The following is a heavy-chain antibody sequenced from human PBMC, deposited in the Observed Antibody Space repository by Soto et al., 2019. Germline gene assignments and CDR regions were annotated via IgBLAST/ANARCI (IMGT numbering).Heavy chain of an antibody. Sequence: PSETLSLTCTVSGGSISSYYWSWIRQPPGKGLEWIGYIYYSGSTNYNPSLKSRVTISVDTSKNQFSLKLSSVTAADTAVYYCARLPITVYGLDVLAYCGRGSLVTVSA. CDR3: ARLPITVYGLDVLAY. D-gene: IGHD1-1*01. CDR1: GGSISSYY. J-gene: IGHJ4*02. CDR2: IYYSGST. V-gene: IGHV4-59*01.